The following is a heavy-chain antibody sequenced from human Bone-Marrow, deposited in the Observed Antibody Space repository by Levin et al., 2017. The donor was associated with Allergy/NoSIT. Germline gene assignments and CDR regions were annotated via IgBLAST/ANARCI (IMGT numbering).Heavy chain of an antibody. CDR1: GGSVSGHSYF. V-gene: IGHV4-61*01. D-gene: IGHD6-6*01. CDR3: ARDVKGIADRLQTNWFDP. Sequence: KTSETLSLTCTVSGGSVSGHSYFWSWIRQPPGKGLEWIGYIDYRGSTNYNPSLKSRVTISVDTSKTQFSLKVSSLTPADTAVYYCARDVKGIADRLQTNWFDPWVQGTQVTVSS. CDR2: IDYRGST. J-gene: IGHJ5*02.